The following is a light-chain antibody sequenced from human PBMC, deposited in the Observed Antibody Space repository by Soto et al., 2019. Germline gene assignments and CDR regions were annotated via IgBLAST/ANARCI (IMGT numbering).Light chain of an antibody. V-gene: IGKV1-27*01. CDR3: LSYNSVPRT. Sequence: DIQMAQSPSSLSASVGDRVTITCRASQGIANYFSWYQQRPGKVPKLLIHAASTLKAGVPSRISGKRAGTDFTLTISRLQPEDVATYYCLSYNSVPRTFGQGTKVEIK. J-gene: IGKJ1*01. CDR1: QGIANY. CDR2: AAS.